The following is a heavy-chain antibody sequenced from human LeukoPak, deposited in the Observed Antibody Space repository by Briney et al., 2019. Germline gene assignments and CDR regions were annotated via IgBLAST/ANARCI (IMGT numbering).Heavy chain of an antibody. J-gene: IGHJ4*02. D-gene: IGHD6-19*01. CDR1: GFTFSSYW. CDR2: INTDGSTT. V-gene: IGHV3-74*01. Sequence: GGSLRLSCAASGFTFSSYWMHWVRQAPGKGLVWVSLINTDGSTTSYADSVKGRFTISRDNAKNTLYLQMNSLRAEDAAVYYCARRGIAVAGSFDYWGQGTLVTVSS. CDR3: ARRGIAVAGSFDY.